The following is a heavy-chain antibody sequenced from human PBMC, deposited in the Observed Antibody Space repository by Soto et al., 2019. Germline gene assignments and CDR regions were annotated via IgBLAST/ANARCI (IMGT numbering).Heavy chain of an antibody. CDR3: ARESAVAALDP. V-gene: IGHV1-18*01. D-gene: IGHD6-19*01. Sequence: ASVKVSCKASGYTFTGYAMHWVRQAPGQGLEWMGWISAYNGNTNYAQKLQGRVTMTTDTSTSTAYMELRSLRSDDTAVYYCARESAVAALDPWGQGTLVTVSS. CDR1: GYTFTGYA. J-gene: IGHJ5*02. CDR2: ISAYNGNT.